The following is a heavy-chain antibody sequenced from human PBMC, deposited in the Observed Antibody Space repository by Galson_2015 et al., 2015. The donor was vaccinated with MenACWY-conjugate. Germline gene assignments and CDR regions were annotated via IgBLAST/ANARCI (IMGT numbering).Heavy chain of an antibody. V-gene: IGHV3-7*03. CDR2: INEDGSDK. CDR1: GFRFSSQW. CDR3: ARGVS. J-gene: IGHJ4*01. Sequence: SLRLSCAASGFRFSSQWLSWVRQAPGKGPECVASINEDGSDKSYMDSVKGRFTISRDNAQNSLSLQMNSLSVEDTAVYYCARGVSWGHATLVTV.